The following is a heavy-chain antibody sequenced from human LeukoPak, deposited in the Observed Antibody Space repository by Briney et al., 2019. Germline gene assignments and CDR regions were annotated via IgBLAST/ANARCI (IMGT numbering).Heavy chain of an antibody. CDR2: IKQDGSEK. Sequence: GGSLRLSCAASGFTFSSYWMSWVRQAPGKGLEWVANIKQDGSEKYYVDSVKGRFTISRDNAKNSLYLQMNSLRAEDTAVYYCARPAVGASLGVYYYYYYYMDVRGKGTTVTVSS. CDR1: GFTFSSYW. D-gene: IGHD1-26*01. V-gene: IGHV3-7*01. J-gene: IGHJ6*03. CDR3: ARPAVGASLGVYYYYYYYMDV.